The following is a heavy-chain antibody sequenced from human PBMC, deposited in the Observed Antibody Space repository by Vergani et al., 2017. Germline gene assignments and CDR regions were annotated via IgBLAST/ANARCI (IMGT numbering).Heavy chain of an antibody. D-gene: IGHD3-3*01. CDR1: GGSISSYY. Sequence: QVQLQESGPGLVKPSETLSLTCTVSGGSISSYYWSWIRQPPGKGLEWIGYIYYSGSTNYNPSLKSRVTISVHTSKNQFSLKLSSVTAADTAVYYCARWAGWSYGMDVWGQGTTVTVSS. CDR2: IYYSGST. J-gene: IGHJ6*02. V-gene: IGHV4-59*01. CDR3: ARWAGWSYGMDV.